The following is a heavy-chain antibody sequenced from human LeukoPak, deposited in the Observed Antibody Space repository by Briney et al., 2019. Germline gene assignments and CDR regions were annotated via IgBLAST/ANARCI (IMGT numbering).Heavy chain of an antibody. CDR2: FDPEDGET. CDR3: ATQEDYGSNSGIRY. CDR1: GYTLTELS. D-gene: IGHD4-23*01. J-gene: IGHJ4*02. V-gene: IGHV1-24*01. Sequence: ASVKVSCKVSGYTLTELSMHWVRQAPGKGLEWMGGFDPEDGETIYAQKFQGRVTMTEDTSTDTAYMELSSLRSEDTAVYYCATQEDYGSNSGIRYWGQGTLVTVSS.